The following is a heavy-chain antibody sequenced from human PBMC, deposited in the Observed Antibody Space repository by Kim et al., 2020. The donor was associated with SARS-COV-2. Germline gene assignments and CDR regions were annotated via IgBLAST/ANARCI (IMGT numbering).Heavy chain of an antibody. V-gene: IGHV3-30*04. Sequence: GGSLRLSCAASGFTFSSYAMHWVRQAPGKGLEWVAVISYDGSNKYYADSVKGRFTISRDNSKNTLYLQMNSLKAEDTAVYYCARGDYDFWSGFKYYHFD. D-gene: IGHD3-3*01. J-gene: IGHJ4*01. CDR2: ISYDGSNK. CDR1: GFTFSSYA. CDR3: ARGDYDFWSGFKYYHFD.